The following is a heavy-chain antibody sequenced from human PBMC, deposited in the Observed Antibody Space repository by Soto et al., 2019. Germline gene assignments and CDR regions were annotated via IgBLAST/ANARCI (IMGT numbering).Heavy chain of an antibody. CDR1: GYTFTDYY. Sequence: QVQLVQSGAEVKKPGASVKVSCKASGYTFTDYYMHWVRQAPGQRLEWMGWINPNSGTTNYAQKFQGWVTMPRYTSITTVYMEVSRLRSDDTAVYYCARVPRGVYYGMDVWGQGTTVTVSS. CDR3: ARVPRGVYYGMDV. D-gene: IGHD3-10*01. V-gene: IGHV1-2*04. J-gene: IGHJ6*02. CDR2: INPNSGTT.